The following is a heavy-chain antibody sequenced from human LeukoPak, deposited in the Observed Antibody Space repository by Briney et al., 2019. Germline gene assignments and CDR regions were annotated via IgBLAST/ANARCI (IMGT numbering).Heavy chain of an antibody. D-gene: IGHD3-16*02. CDR3: ARHIRGVIEDMDV. CDR2: IYVTGST. Sequence: PSETLSLTCTVSGGSIGTYYWSWIRQSPGKGLEWIGYIYVTGSTRYNPYLQSRVTISVDTSRNQFFLKMSSVTAADTAVYYCARHIRGVIEDMDVWGKGTKVTVSS. J-gene: IGHJ6*03. V-gene: IGHV4-59*08. CDR1: GGSIGTYY.